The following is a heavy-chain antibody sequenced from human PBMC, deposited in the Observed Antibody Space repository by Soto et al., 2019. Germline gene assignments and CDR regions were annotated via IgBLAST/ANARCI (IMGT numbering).Heavy chain of an antibody. D-gene: IGHD3-3*01. CDR2: ISSSSSSTI. Sequence: EVQLVESGGGLVQPGGSLRLSCAASGFTFSSYSMNWVRQAPGKGLEWVSYISSSSSSTIYYADSVKGRFTISRDNAKNSLYLQMNSLRAEDTAVYYCARGDDFWSGLYYYYMDVWGKGTTVTVSS. CDR3: ARGDDFWSGLYYYYMDV. J-gene: IGHJ6*03. CDR1: GFTFSSYS. V-gene: IGHV3-48*01.